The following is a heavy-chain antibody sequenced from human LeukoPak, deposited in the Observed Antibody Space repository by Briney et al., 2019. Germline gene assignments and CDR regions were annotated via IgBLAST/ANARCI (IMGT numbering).Heavy chain of an antibody. V-gene: IGHV3-30-3*01. D-gene: IGHD5/OR15-5a*01. CDR2: ISYDGSNK. J-gene: IGHJ4*02. Sequence: GGSLRLSCAASGFTFSSYAMHWARQAPGKGLEWVAVISYDGSNKYYADSVKGRFTISRDNAKNSLYLQMNRLRAEDTAVYYCAVSFDYWGQGTLVTVSS. CDR1: GFTFSSYA. CDR3: AVSFDY.